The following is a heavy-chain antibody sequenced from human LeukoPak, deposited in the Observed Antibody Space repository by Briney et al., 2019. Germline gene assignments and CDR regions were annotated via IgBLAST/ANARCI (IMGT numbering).Heavy chain of an antibody. V-gene: IGHV1-2*06. CDR1: GYTFTGYY. Sequence: GASVKVSCKASGYTFTGYYMHWVRQAPGQGLEWMGRINPNSGGTNYAQKFQGRVTMTRDTSISTAYMELSRLRSDDTAVYYCARGDGVVIKYFDYWGQGTLVTVSS. J-gene: IGHJ4*02. CDR2: INPNSGGT. CDR3: ARGDGVVIKYFDY. D-gene: IGHD3-3*01.